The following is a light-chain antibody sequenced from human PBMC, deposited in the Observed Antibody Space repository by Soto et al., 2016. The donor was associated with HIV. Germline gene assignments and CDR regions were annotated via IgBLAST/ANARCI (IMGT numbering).Light chain of an antibody. J-gene: IGKJ1*01. CDR1: QGIRNS. Sequence: DIQMTQSPSSLSASVGDRVTIICRASQGIRNSVAWFQQKPGKAPKLLLYAASSLQSGVPSRFSGSRSGTDYTLTIISLQPEDFATYYCQHYYSTPRTFGQGTKVEIK. CDR3: QHYYSTPRT. V-gene: IGKV1-NL1*01. CDR2: AAS.